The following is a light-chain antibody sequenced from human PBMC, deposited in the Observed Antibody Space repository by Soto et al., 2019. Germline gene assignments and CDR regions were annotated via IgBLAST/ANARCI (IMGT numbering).Light chain of an antibody. CDR2: AAS. CDR3: QQSYSTLLFT. CDR1: QSISSY. Sequence: DIQMTQSPSSLSASVGDRVTITCRARQSISSYLNWYQQKPWKAPKLLIYAASSLQSGVPSRFSGSGSGTDFTLTISSLQPEDFATYYCQQSYSTLLFTFGPGTKVDIK. J-gene: IGKJ3*01. V-gene: IGKV1-39*01.